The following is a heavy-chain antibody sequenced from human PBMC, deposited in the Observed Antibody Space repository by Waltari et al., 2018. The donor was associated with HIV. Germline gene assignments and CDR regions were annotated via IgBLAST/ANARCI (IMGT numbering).Heavy chain of an antibody. D-gene: IGHD3-22*01. J-gene: IGHJ1*01. CDR3: ASNPLDYYDSSGYSGEYFQH. V-gene: IGHV7-4-1*02. Sequence: QVQLVQSGSELKKPGASVKVSCKASGYTLTSYAMNCVRQAPGQGLEWMGWINTNTGNPTYAQGFTGRFVFSLDTSVSTAYLQISSLKAEDTAVYYCASNPLDYYDSSGYSGEYFQHWGQGTLVTVSS. CDR1: GYTLTSYA. CDR2: INTNTGNP.